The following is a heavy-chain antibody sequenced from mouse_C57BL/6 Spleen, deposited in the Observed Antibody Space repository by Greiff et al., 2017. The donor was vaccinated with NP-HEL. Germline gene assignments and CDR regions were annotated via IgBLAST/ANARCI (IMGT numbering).Heavy chain of an antibody. V-gene: IGHV1-69*01. CDR1: GYTFTSYW. J-gene: IGHJ3*01. Sequence: QVQLQQPGAELVMPGASVKLSCKASGYTFTSYWMHWVKQRPGQGLEWIGEIDPSDSYTNYNQKFHGKSTLTVDTSSTTAYMQLSSLTSEDSAVYYCTNLFAYWGQGTLVTVSA. CDR2: IDPSDSYT. CDR3: TNLFAY.